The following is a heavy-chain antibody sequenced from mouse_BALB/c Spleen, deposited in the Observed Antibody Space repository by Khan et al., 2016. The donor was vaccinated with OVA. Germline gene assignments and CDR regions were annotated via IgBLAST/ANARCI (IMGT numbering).Heavy chain of an antibody. CDR2: INTDYGNT. Sequence: QVRLQQSGPELVRPGVSVKISCKGSGYTFTDYAMHWVKQSHAKSLEWIGVINTDYGNTNYSQQFKGTTKLTVDRSSSTASMDLARLTSEESAIDYCAMHDAAGGAMDYWGQGTSVTVSS. CDR3: AMHDAAGGAMDY. CDR1: GYTFTDYA. J-gene: IGHJ4*01. V-gene: IGHV1S137*01. D-gene: IGHD2-12*01.